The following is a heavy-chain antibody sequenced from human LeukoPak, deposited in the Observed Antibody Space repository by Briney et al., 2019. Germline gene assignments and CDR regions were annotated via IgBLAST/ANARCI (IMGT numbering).Heavy chain of an antibody. CDR1: GGSINNYY. J-gene: IGHJ4*02. CDR2: IYYSGST. V-gene: IGHV4-59*08. D-gene: IGHD2-15*01. Sequence: SETLSLTCTVSGGSINNYYWSWIRQPPGKGLEWIGYIYYSGSTNYNPSLKSRVTISVDTSKNQFSLKLSSVTAADTAVYYCARQYCSGGSCYSAVDYWGQGTLVTVSS. CDR3: ARQYCSGGSCYSAVDY.